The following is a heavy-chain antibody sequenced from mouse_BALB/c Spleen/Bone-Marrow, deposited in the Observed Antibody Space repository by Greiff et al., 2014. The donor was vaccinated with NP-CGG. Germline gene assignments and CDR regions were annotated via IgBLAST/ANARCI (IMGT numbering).Heavy chain of an antibody. Sequence: LVESGAELVKPGASVKLSCTASGFNIKDTYMHWVKQRPEQGLEWIGRIDPANGNAEYDPKFQGKATITADTSSNTAYLQLSSLTSEDTAVYYCARYRLGTYFDFWGQGTTLTVSS. D-gene: IGHD2-14*01. V-gene: IGHV14-3*02. CDR2: IDPANGNA. J-gene: IGHJ2*01. CDR3: ARYRLGTYFDF. CDR1: GFNIKDTY.